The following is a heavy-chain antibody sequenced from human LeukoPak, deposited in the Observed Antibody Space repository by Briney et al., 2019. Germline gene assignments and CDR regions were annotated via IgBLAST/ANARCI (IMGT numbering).Heavy chain of an antibody. Sequence: ASVKVSCKASGGTFSSYAISWVRQAPGQGLEWMGGIIPIFGAANYAQKFQGRVTITADESTSTAYMELSSLRSEDTAVYYCARALPVRLGYYFDYWGQGTLVTVSS. V-gene: IGHV1-69*13. CDR1: GGTFSSYA. CDR3: ARALPVRLGYYFDY. J-gene: IGHJ4*02. CDR2: IIPIFGAA. D-gene: IGHD4-17*01.